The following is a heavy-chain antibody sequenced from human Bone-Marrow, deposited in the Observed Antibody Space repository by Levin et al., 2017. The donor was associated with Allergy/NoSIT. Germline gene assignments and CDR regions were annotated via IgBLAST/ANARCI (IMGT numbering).Heavy chain of an antibody. CDR1: GFTFSSYG. CDR2: ISRTSGTI. D-gene: IGHD6-13*01. CDR3: AKDGRWSDYAMDV. V-gene: IGHV3-23*01. Sequence: GESLKISCTASGFTFSSYGMSWVRQAPGKGLEWVSVISRTSGTIYYADSVKGRFTISRDNSKNTLYLQMNSLRAEDTAIYYCAKDGRWSDYAMDVWGQGTTVTVSS. J-gene: IGHJ6*02.